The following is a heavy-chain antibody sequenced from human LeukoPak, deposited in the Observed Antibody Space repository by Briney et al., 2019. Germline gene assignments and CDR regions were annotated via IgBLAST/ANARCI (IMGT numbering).Heavy chain of an antibody. CDR1: GFTFSSYS. J-gene: IGHJ4*02. D-gene: IGHD3-22*01. CDR3: ARDLGARGYYSL. V-gene: IGHV3-21*01. CDR2: ISSSGSYI. Sequence: GGSLRLSCAASGFTFSSYSMNWVRQAPGKGLEWVSSISSSGSYIYYADSVKGRFTISRDNAKNSLYLQMNSLRAEDTAVYYCARDLGARGYYSLWGQGTLVTVSS.